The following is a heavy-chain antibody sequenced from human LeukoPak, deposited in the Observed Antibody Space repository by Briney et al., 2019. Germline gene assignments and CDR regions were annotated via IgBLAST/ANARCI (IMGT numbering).Heavy chain of an antibody. CDR3: ARDREAARPGWFDP. V-gene: IGHV1-18*01. J-gene: IGHJ5*02. CDR1: GYTFKTYG. Sequence: ASVKVSCKASGYTFKTYGISWMRQTPGQGPEWMGWNHPYNGNTNYAQKVQGRLTMTTDTSTSTGYMELRSLRSDDTAVYYCARDREAARPGWFDPWGQGTLVTVSS. D-gene: IGHD6-6*01. CDR2: NHPYNGNT.